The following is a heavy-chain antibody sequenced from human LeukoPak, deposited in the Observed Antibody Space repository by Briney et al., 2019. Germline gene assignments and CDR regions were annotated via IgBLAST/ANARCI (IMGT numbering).Heavy chain of an antibody. V-gene: IGHV3-21*04. CDR1: GFTFSSYS. J-gene: IGHJ4*02. CDR2: ISSSSSYI. CDR3: AKARGTTGPQKYYFDY. D-gene: IGHD1-7*01. Sequence: PGGSLRLSCAASGFTFSSYSMNWVRQAPGKGLEWVSSISSSSSYIYYADSVKGRFTISRDNSKNTLYLQMNSLRAEDTAVYYCAKARGTTGPQKYYFDYWGQGTLVTVSS.